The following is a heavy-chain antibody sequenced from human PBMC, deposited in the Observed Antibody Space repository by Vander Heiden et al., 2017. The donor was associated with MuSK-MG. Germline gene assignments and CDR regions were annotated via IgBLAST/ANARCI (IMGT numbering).Heavy chain of an antibody. CDR2: IWYDGSNE. J-gene: IGHJ4*02. D-gene: IGHD5-12*01. Sequence: QVRLVLSVACVVRHRRSRGLACPASGFTLSSFGMHCVLQDPGKGLEWLAVIWYDGSNEYYADSVKGRFTISRDNSKNTLYLQMNSLSAEDTAVYYCAKNSGYDVGIFDYWGQGTLVTVSS. CDR1: GFTLSSFG. V-gene: IGHV3-33*06. CDR3: AKNSGYDVGIFDY.